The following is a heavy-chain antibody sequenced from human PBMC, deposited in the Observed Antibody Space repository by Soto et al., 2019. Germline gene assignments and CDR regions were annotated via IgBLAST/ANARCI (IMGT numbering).Heavy chain of an antibody. J-gene: IGHJ5*02. Sequence: QVQLVQSGAEVKKPGASVKVSCEATGYTFTGNYLHWVRQAPGQGLEWMGWIHPDSGATKYAQEFQGWVTMTRDTSISTAYLDLSSLKSNDTALYYCVREGVGPTYGWFDPWGQGTLVTVSS. V-gene: IGHV1-2*04. D-gene: IGHD2-8*01. CDR1: GYTFTGNY. CDR3: VREGVGPTYGWFDP. CDR2: IHPDSGAT.